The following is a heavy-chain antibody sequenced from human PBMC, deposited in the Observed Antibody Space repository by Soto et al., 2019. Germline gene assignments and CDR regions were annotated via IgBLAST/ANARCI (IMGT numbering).Heavy chain of an antibody. CDR1: GASISSSY. J-gene: IGHJ4*02. CDR2: VYHTEAT. Sequence: SETLSLTCTVSGASISSSYWSWIRQSPERGLEWIAYVYHTEATNYNPSLKSRVTISLDTSKGQFSLNLTSLTTADTAVYFCARGGNRYSNVASGVGGFDYWGQGSLVTVSS. V-gene: IGHV4-59*01. D-gene: IGHD5-12*01. CDR3: ARGGNRYSNVASGVGGFDY.